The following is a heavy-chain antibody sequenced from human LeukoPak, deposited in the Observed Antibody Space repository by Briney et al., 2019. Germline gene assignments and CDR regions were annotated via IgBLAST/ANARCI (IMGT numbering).Heavy chain of an antibody. CDR3: ATSSYDTAGKYFDL. Sequence: SETLSLTCTVSGVSISSGSYYWSWIRQPAGKGLEWIGRIYTSGSTNYNPSLKSRVTISVDTSKNQFSLKLSSVTAADTAVYYCATSSYDTAGKYFDLWGRGTLVTVSS. D-gene: IGHD3-22*01. CDR2: IYTSGST. CDR1: GVSISSGSYY. V-gene: IGHV4-61*02. J-gene: IGHJ2*01.